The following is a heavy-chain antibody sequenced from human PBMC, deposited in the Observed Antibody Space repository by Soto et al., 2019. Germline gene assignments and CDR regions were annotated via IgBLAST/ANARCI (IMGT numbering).Heavy chain of an antibody. J-gene: IGHJ5*02. V-gene: IGHV4-31*03. CDR2: IYYSGST. Sequence: QVQLQESGPGLVKPSQTLSLPCTVSGGSISSGGYYWSWIRQHPGKGLEWIGYIYYSGSTYYNPSLKSRVTISVDTSKNQFSLKLSSVTAADTAVYYCARDLREVRGRWFDPWGQGTLVTVSS. CDR3: ARDLREVRGRWFDP. CDR1: GGSISSGGYY. D-gene: IGHD3-10*01.